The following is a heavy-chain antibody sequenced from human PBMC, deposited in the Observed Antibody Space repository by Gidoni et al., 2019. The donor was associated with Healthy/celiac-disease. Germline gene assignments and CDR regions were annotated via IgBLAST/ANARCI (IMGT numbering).Heavy chain of an antibody. V-gene: IGHV5-10-1*03. CDR2: IDPSDSYT. CDR3: ARGIVGSTGGYYMDV. D-gene: IGHD1-26*01. Sequence: EVQLVQSGAEVKKPGESLRISCKGSAYTFTSYLIIWVRQMPGKGLGWVGRIDPSDSYTNYSPSFHGHVTISADKSISTAYLQWSSLKASDTAMYYCARGIVGSTGGYYMDVWGKGTTVTVSS. J-gene: IGHJ6*03. CDR1: AYTFTSYL.